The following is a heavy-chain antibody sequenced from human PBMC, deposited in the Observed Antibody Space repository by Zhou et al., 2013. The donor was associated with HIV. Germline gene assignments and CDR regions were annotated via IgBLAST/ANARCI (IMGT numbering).Heavy chain of an antibody. CDR3: ARCVGGSRGSSYYYCMDV. D-gene: IGHD3-16*01. Sequence: QVQLQESGPGLVKPSETLSLTCTVSGGSISSHYWSWIRQPPGKGLEWIGYIYYSGSTNYNPSLKSRVTISVDTSKNQFSLKLSSVTAADTAVYYCARCVGGSRGSSYYYCMDVWGKGTTGHRLL. J-gene: IGHJ6*03. CDR1: GGSISSHY. CDR2: IYYSGST. V-gene: IGHV4-59*11.